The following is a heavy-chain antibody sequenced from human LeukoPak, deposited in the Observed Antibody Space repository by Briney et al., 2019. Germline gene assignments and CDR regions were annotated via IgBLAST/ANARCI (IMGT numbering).Heavy chain of an antibody. J-gene: IGHJ6*03. V-gene: IGHV3-66*02. Sequence: GGSLRLSCAAPGFSLSSNYMSWVRQAPGKGLGRVSVIYSGGSTYYADPVTGRFTISRDNSKNTLYLQMNSLRAEDTAVYYCARDFGPYGDGDRYYYYMDVWGKGTTVTVSS. D-gene: IGHD4-17*01. CDR2: IYSGGST. CDR3: ARDFGPYGDGDRYYYYMDV. CDR1: GFSLSSNY.